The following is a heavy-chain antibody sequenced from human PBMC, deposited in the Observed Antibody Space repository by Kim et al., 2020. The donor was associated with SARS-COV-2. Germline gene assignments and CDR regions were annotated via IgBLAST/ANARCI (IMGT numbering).Heavy chain of an antibody. V-gene: IGHV1-3*01. CDR3: ARDSAIMGEVRKCGFDY. Sequence: ASVKVSCKASGYTFTSYAMHWVRQAPGQRLEWMGWINAGNGNTKYSQKFQGRVTITRDTSASTAYMELSSLRSEDTAVYYCARDSAIMGEVRKCGFDYWGQGTLVTVSS. J-gene: IGHJ4*02. CDR2: INAGNGNT. D-gene: IGHD3-16*01. CDR1: GYTFTSYA.